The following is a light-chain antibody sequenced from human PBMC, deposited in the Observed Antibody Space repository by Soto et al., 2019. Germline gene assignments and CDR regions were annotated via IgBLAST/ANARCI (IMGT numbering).Light chain of an antibody. V-gene: IGLV7-43*01. CDR1: AGAVTSASY. J-gene: IGLJ3*02. CDR2: STT. Sequence: QAVVTHEPSLTVSPGGTVTLTCASSAGAVTSASYANWFQQKPGQAPRPLIYSTTNKHSKTPARFSGSLLGGKAALTLSGVQPEDEAHYYCLLYYGGTLWVFGGGTKVTVL. CDR3: LLYYGGTLWV.